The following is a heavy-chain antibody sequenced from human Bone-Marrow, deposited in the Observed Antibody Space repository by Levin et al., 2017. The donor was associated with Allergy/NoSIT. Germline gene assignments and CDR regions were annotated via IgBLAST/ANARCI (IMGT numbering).Heavy chain of an antibody. Sequence: SETLSLTCAVSGGSINRGIWWSWVRQSPGKGLEWFGEIHPSGNINHNPSLKSRVTMSIDESTNQFSLKLNSVTAADTAVYFCASSFGWGAFDIWGQGTLVTVSS. CDR1: GGSINRGIW. CDR2: IHPSGNI. V-gene: IGHV4-4*02. CDR3: ASSFGWGAFDI. J-gene: IGHJ3*02. D-gene: IGHD3-16*01.